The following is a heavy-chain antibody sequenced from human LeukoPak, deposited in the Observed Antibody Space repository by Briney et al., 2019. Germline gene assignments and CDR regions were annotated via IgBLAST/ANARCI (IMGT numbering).Heavy chain of an antibody. Sequence: GGSLRLSCAASGFTFSSYGMHWVRQAPGKGLEWVAFIRYDGSNKYYADSVKGRFTISRDNSKNTLYLQMNSLGAEDTAVYYCAKAFRFWSGYSINWFDPWGQGTLVTVSS. CDR3: AKAFRFWSGYSINWFDP. CDR1: GFTFSSYG. CDR2: IRYDGSNK. D-gene: IGHD3-3*01. V-gene: IGHV3-30*02. J-gene: IGHJ5*02.